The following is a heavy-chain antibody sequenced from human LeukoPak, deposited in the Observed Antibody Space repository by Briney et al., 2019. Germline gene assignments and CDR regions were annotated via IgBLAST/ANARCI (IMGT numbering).Heavy chain of an antibody. CDR3: AKTTYASNSSGWYNHFDY. CDR2: ISSSGYST. J-gene: IGHJ4*02. CDR1: GFTVNNNY. V-gene: IGHV3-23*01. Sequence: GGSLRLSCAASGFTVNNNYMSWVRQAPGKGLEWVSTISSSGYSTYYADSVKGRFTISRDNSKNTLYLQLNSLRAEDTTVYYCAKTTYASNSSGWYNHFDYWGQGTLVTVSS. D-gene: IGHD6-19*01.